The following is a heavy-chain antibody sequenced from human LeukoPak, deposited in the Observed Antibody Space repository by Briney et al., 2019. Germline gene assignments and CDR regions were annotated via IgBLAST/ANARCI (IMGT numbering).Heavy chain of an antibody. D-gene: IGHD3-22*01. J-gene: IGHJ3*02. CDR1: GFTFGDYV. V-gene: IGHV3-49*04. Sequence: GGSLRLSCTASGFTFGDYVMSWVRQAPGKGLEWVGFIRSKAYGGTTKNAASVKGRFTTSRDDSRSIAYLQMNSLRTEDTAVYYCTRRYNYDSSGYCYVRDAFDIWGQGTMVTVSS. CDR3: TRRYNYDSSGYCYVRDAFDI. CDR2: IRSKAYGGTT.